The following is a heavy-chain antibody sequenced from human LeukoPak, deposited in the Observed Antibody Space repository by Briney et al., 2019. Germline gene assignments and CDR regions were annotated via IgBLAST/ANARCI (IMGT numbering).Heavy chain of an antibody. CDR3: ARDARQLVLYGMDV. D-gene: IGHD6-13*01. V-gene: IGHV7-4-1*02. CDR1: GYTFTSYA. CDR2: INTNTGNP. Sequence: ASVKVSCKASGYTFTSYAMNWVRQAPGQGLEWMGWINTNTGNPTYAQGFTGRFVFSLDTSVSTAYLQISSLKAEDTAVYYCARDARQLVLYGMDVWGQGTTVTVSS. J-gene: IGHJ6*02.